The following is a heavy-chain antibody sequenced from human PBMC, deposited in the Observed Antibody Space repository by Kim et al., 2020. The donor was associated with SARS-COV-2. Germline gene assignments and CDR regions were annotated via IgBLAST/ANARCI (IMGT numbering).Heavy chain of an antibody. J-gene: IGHJ4*02. CDR2: T. V-gene: IGHV3-74*01. Sequence: TNDADSVKGRFTPSRNSAKSTLYLQMNSLTAEETAVYYCARGSSGATVDFWGQGILFTVSS. D-gene: IGHD1-26*01. CDR3: ARGSSGATVDF.